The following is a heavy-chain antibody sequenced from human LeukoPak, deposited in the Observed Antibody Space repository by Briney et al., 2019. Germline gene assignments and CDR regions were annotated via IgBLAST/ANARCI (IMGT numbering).Heavy chain of an antibody. D-gene: IGHD2-2*01. Sequence: PGGSLRLSCAASGIDFRASGMHWVRQAPGMGLEWVTFMQTDGSDKYYAASVAGRFTISRDNSKNTVYLHMNSLRPDDTALYYCAREGGTVVVGRFDYWGQGTLVTVSS. J-gene: IGHJ4*02. CDR1: GIDFRASG. V-gene: IGHV3-30*02. CDR3: AREGGTVVVGRFDY. CDR2: MQTDGSDK.